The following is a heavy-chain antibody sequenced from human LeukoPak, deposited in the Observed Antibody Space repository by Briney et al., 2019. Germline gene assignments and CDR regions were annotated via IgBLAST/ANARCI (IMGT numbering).Heavy chain of an antibody. CDR1: GYTFSDYS. Sequence: ASAKVSCKTSGYTFSDYSIHWVRQAPGQGLEWMGWINPKSGDTKSAQKFQGRVTMTGDTSISTIYMEVTRLRSDDTAIYYCARDFFSEVTYHGEIAYFDQWGPGTLVSVSS. J-gene: IGHJ4*02. D-gene: IGHD1-14*01. V-gene: IGHV1-2*02. CDR2: INPKSGDT. CDR3: ARDFFSEVTYHGEIAYFDQ.